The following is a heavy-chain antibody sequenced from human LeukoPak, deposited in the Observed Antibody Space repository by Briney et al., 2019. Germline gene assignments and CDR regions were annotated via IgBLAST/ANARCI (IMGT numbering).Heavy chain of an antibody. CDR3: AKDAQRGFDYSNSLQN. J-gene: IGHJ1*01. Sequence: PGGSLRLSCAASGFTFCHYGMHWVRQTPGAGLEWVAVIWSDGSDKYYAKSVKGRFTISRDNSKNSLFLQMNSLRAEDTAVYYCAKDAQRGFDYSNSLQNWGQGILVTVSS. D-gene: IGHD4-11*01. V-gene: IGHV3-33*06. CDR2: IWSDGSDK. CDR1: GFTFCHYG.